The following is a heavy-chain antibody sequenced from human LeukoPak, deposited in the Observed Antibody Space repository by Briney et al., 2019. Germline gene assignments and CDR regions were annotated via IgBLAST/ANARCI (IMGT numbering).Heavy chain of an antibody. V-gene: IGHV1-3*01. D-gene: IGHD3-9*01. J-gene: IGHJ5*02. CDR2: INAGNGNT. CDR1: GYTFTSYA. Sequence: ASVRVSCKASGYTFTSYAMHWVRQAPGQRLEWMGWINAGNGNTKYSQKFQVRVTITRDTSASTAYMELSSLRSEDTAVYYCARDRFPYDILTGMYNWFDPWGQGTLVTVSS. CDR3: ARDRFPYDILTGMYNWFDP.